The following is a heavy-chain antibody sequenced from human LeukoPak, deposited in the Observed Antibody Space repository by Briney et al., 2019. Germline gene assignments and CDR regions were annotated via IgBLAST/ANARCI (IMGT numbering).Heavy chain of an antibody. CDR2: IYYSGST. D-gene: IGHD1-14*01. CDR1: GGSISSSTDY. Sequence: SETLSLTCTVSGGSISSSTDYWGWIRQSPGKGLEWIGSIYYSGSTYYNPSLKSRVTISVDTSKNQFSLKLTSVTAADTAVYYCAREPENFDFWGQGTLVTVSP. V-gene: IGHV4-39*07. CDR3: AREPENFDF. J-gene: IGHJ4*02.